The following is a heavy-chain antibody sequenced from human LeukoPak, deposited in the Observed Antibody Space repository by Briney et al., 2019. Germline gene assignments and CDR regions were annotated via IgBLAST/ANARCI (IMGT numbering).Heavy chain of an antibody. V-gene: IGHV4-31*03. D-gene: IGHD3-16*01. CDR2: IYYSGST. CDR3: ARDGITGRYFDL. Sequence: SQTLSLTCTVSGGSISSGGYYWSWIRQHPGKGLEWIGYIYYSGSTYYNPSLKSRVTISVDTSKNQFSLKLSSVTAADTAVYYCARDGITGRYFDLWGRGTLVTVSS. J-gene: IGHJ2*01. CDR1: GGSISSGGYY.